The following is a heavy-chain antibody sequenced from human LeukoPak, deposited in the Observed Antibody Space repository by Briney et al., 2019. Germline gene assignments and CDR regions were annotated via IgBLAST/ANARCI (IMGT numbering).Heavy chain of an antibody. J-gene: IGHJ4*02. CDR3: AKDLSRIAVAGTGCDY. CDR2: ISYDGSNK. D-gene: IGHD6-19*01. Sequence: GGSLRLSCAASGFTFSSYGMHWVRQAPGKGLEWAAVISYDGSNKYYADSVKGRFTISRDNSKNTLYLQMNSLRAEDTAVYYCAKDLSRIAVAGTGCDYWGQGTLVTVSS. V-gene: IGHV3-30*18. CDR1: GFTFSSYG.